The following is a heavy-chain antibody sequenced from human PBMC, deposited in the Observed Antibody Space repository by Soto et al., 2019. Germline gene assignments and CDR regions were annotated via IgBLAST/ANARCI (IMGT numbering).Heavy chain of an antibody. V-gene: IGHV3-33*01. CDR3: ATFGVPRPTY. J-gene: IGHJ4*02. Sequence: HPGGSLRLSCAASGFTFSSYGMHWVRQAPGKGLEWVAAIWYDGSNKYYADSVKGRFTISRDNSKNTLYLQMNSLRAEDTAVYYCATFGVPRPTYWGQGTLVTVSS. D-gene: IGHD3-3*01. CDR2: IWYDGSNK. CDR1: GFTFSSYG.